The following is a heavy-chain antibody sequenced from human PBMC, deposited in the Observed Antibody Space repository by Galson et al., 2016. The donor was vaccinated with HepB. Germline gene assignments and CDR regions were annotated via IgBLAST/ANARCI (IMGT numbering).Heavy chain of an antibody. D-gene: IGHD3-3*01. V-gene: IGHV1-2*02. CDR1: GYIFTGYY. J-gene: IGHJ4*02. CDR3: AILGDLFDY. Sequence: SVKVSCKASGYIFTGYYMNWVRQAPGQGLEWMGWIDPNSGDTDFAQNFRGRVTLTRDTSVKTVYMEMGRLSSDDTAVYYCAILGDLFDYWGPGTQVAVSS. CDR2: IDPNSGDT.